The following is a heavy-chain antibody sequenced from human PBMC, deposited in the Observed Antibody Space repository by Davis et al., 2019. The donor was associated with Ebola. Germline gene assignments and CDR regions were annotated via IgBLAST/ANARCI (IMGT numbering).Heavy chain of an antibody. CDR3: ARETSGTGIFDS. D-gene: IGHD1-1*01. CDR2: IYYSGTT. CDR1: GDSINSYY. V-gene: IGHV4-59*12. Sequence: SETLSLTCTVSGDSINSYYWSWIRQPPGKGLEWIGYIYYSGTTNYNPSLKGRVTMSVDSSKTHFSLRLSSVTAADTAVYYCARETSGTGIFDSWGQGTLVTVSS. J-gene: IGHJ4*02.